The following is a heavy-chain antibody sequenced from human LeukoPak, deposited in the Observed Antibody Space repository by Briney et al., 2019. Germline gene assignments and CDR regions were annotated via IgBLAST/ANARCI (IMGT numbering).Heavy chain of an antibody. J-gene: IGHJ4*02. CDR2: IWYDGSNK. CDR1: GFTFSSYS. V-gene: IGHV3-33*08. Sequence: GGSLRLSCAASGFTFSSYSMNWVRQAPGKGLEWVAVIWYDGSNKYYADSVKGRFTISRDNSKNTLYLQMNSLRAEDTAVYYCARGGYYDFWSGYYQTYYFDYWGQGTLVTVSS. D-gene: IGHD3-3*01. CDR3: ARGGYYDFWSGYYQTYYFDY.